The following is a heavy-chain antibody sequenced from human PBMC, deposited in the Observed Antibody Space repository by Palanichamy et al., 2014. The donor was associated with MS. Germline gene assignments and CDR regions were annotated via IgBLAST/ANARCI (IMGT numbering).Heavy chain of an antibody. CDR2: ISGSGVST. Sequence: EVQLLESGGGLVQPGGSLRLSCAASGFTFSSYTMSWVRQAPGKGLEWVSAISGSGVSTDYADSVKGRFIISRDSSKNTLYLQMNSLRAEDTAVYYCAKEGGGIAVAGMYYFDYWGQGTLVTVSS. V-gene: IGHV3-23*01. J-gene: IGHJ4*02. CDR1: GFTFSSYT. CDR3: AKEGGGIAVAGMYYFDY. D-gene: IGHD6-19*01.